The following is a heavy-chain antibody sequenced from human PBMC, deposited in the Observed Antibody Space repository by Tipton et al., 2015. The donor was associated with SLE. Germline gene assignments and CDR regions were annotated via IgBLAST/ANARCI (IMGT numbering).Heavy chain of an antibody. J-gene: IGHJ3*02. V-gene: IGHV4-59*01. CDR3: ATTNWVEMATSDAFDI. Sequence: LRLSCTVSGGSISSYYWSRIRQPPGKGLEWIGYIYYSGSTNYNPSLKSRVTISVDTSKNQFSLKLSSVTAADTAVYYCATTNWVEMATSDAFDIWGQGTMVTVSS. CDR2: IYYSGST. D-gene: IGHD5-24*01. CDR1: GGSISSYY.